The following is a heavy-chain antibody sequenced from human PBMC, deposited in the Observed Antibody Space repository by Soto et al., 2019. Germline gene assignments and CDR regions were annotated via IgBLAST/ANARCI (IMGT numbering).Heavy chain of an antibody. CDR3: ARGGNRDSTTESGVGGFDF. D-gene: IGHD2-2*01. Sequence: ASETLSLTCAVYGGSFSGYYWSWIRQPPGKGLEWIGEINHSGSTNYNPSLKSRVTISVDTSKNQFSLNVNALTTADTAVYFCARGGNRDSTTESGVGGFDFWGQGTLVTVSS. J-gene: IGHJ4*02. CDR2: INHSGST. CDR1: GGSFSGYY. V-gene: IGHV4-34*01.